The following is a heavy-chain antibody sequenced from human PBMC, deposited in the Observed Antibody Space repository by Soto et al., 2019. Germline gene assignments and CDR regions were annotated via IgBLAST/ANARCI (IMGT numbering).Heavy chain of an antibody. V-gene: IGHV3-23*01. CDR2: ISGSGGST. CDR3: AKDRSENFWVYYYAMDV. J-gene: IGHJ6*02. CDR1: GFTFSSYA. D-gene: IGHD6-19*01. Sequence: PVGSLRLSCAASGFTFSSYAMSWVRQAPGKGLEWVSAISGSGGSTYYADSVKGRFTISRDNSKNTVYLQMNSLRGEDTAVYYCAKDRSENFWVYYYAMDVWGQGTAVTVSS.